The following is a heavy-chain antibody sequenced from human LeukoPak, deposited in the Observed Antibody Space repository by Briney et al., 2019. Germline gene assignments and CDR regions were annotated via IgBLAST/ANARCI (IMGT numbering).Heavy chain of an antibody. CDR1: GFTFSSYA. J-gene: IGHJ4*02. CDR2: IYYSGSI. CDR3: ARSRGYSYGTTFLDY. D-gene: IGHD5-18*01. Sequence: GSLRLSCAASGFTFSSYAMSWVRQAPGKGLEGIGYIYYSGSINYNPSLKSRVTISVDTSKNQFSLKLSSVTAADTAVYYCARSRGYSYGTTFLDYWGQGTLVTVSS. V-gene: IGHV4-59*08.